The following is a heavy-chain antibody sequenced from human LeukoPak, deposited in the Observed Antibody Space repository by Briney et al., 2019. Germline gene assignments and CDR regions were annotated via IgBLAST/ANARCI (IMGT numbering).Heavy chain of an antibody. CDR3: ARDRGIVGTTGYYYMDV. CDR1: GFTFSSYW. J-gene: IGHJ6*03. V-gene: IGHV3-7*01. D-gene: IGHD1-26*01. Sequence: GGSLRLSCAASGFTFSSYWMSWVRQAPGKGLEWVANIKQDGSEKYYVDSVKGRFTISRDNAKNSLYLQMNSLRVEDTAVYYCARDRGIVGTTGYYYMDVWGKGTTVTVSS. CDR2: IKQDGSEK.